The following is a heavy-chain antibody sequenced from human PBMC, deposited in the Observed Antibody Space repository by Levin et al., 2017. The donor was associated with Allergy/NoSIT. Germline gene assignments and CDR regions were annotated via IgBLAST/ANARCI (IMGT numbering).Heavy chain of an antibody. CDR1: GYTFASYD. D-gene: IGHD3-10*01. Sequence: ASVKVSCKASGYTFASYDINWVRQVTGQGPEWMGWMSPKSGNAGLAQQFQGRVTLTRSTSTSTAYMEVSGLTSDDTAIYYCAREGDEERRGVRGGHYYSGLDVWGQGTTVIVSS. CDR2: MSPKSGNA. CDR3: AREGDEERRGVRGGHYYSGLDV. J-gene: IGHJ6*02. V-gene: IGHV1-8*01.